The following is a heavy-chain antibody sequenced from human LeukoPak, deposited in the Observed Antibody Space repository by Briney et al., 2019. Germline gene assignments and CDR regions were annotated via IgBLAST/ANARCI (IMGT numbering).Heavy chain of an antibody. V-gene: IGHV1-18*01. Sequence: ASVKVSCKTSGYTFTIYGISWVRQAPGQGLEWMGLISAYGDANYAQNLQGRVTLTTDTSTSTAYMELRSLRSDDTAVYYCARGIIGYYFDYWGQGTLVTVSS. CDR2: ISAYGDA. CDR3: ARGIIGYYFDY. D-gene: IGHD2-15*01. CDR1: GYTFTIYG. J-gene: IGHJ4*02.